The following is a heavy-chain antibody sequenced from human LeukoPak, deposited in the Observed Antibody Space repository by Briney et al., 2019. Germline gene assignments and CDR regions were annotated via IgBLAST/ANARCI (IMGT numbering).Heavy chain of an antibody. J-gene: IGHJ4*02. CDR1: GFTFSSYG. Sequence: GGTLRLSCAASGFTFSSYGMHWVRQAPGKGLEWVAFIRYDGSNKYYADSVKGRFTISRDNSKNTLYLQMNSLRAEDTAVYYCASRRDGYSYYFDYWGQGTLVTVSP. V-gene: IGHV3-30*02. CDR2: IRYDGSNK. CDR3: ASRRDGYSYYFDY. D-gene: IGHD5-24*01.